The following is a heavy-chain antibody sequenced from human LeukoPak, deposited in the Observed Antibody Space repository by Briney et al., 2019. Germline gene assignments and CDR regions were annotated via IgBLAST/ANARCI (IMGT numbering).Heavy chain of an antibody. V-gene: IGHV3-11*01. Sequence: PGGSLRLSCAASGFTFSDYYMSWIRQAPGKGLEWVSYIGSSGSTIYYADSVKGRFTISRDNAKNSLYLQMNSLRAEDTAVYYCAREFSPPAGHYYYYGMDVWGQGTTVTVSS. D-gene: IGHD2-2*01. J-gene: IGHJ6*02. CDR1: GFTFSDYY. CDR3: AREFSPPAGHYYYYGMDV. CDR2: IGSSGSTI.